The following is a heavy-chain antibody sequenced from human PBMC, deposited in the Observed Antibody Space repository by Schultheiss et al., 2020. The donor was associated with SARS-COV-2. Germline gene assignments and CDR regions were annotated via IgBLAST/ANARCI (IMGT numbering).Heavy chain of an antibody. J-gene: IGHJ5*02. D-gene: IGHD2-15*01. CDR1: GGSFSGYY. CDR3: GRDGGGGIVEGGWFDP. V-gene: IGHV4-59*01. Sequence: SQTLSLTCAVYGGSFSGYYWSWIRQPPGKGLEWIGYIYHSGNIKYSSSLKSRVSISVDTSKNQFSLKLSSVTAADTAVYYCGRDGGGGIVEGGWFDPWGQGTLVTVSS. CDR2: IYHSGNI.